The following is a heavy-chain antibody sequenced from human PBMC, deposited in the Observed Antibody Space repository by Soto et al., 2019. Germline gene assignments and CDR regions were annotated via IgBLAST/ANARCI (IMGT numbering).Heavy chain of an antibody. CDR2: ISYDGSNK. Sequence: GGSLRLSCAASGFTFSSYGMHWVRQAPGKGLEWVAVISYDGSNKYYADSVKGRFTISRDNSKNTLYLQMNSLRAEDTAVYYCAKDRGSGWNYLDYWGQGTLVTVSS. V-gene: IGHV3-30*18. D-gene: IGHD6-19*01. CDR3: AKDRGSGWNYLDY. CDR1: GFTFSSYG. J-gene: IGHJ4*02.